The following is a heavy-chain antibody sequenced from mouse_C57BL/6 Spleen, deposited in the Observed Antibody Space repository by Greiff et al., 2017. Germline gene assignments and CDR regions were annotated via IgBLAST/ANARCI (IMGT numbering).Heavy chain of an antibody. V-gene: IGHV5-6*01. J-gene: IGHJ4*01. CDR2: ISSGGSYT. CDR3: ARYYGVSYAMDY. Sequence: EVQLVESGGDLVEPGGSLKLSCAASGFTFSSYGMSWVRQTPDKRLEWVATISSGGSYTYYPDSVKGRFTISRDNAKNTLYLQMSSLKSEDTAMYYCARYYGVSYAMDYWGKGTSDTVSS. D-gene: IGHD1-1*01. CDR1: GFTFSSYG.